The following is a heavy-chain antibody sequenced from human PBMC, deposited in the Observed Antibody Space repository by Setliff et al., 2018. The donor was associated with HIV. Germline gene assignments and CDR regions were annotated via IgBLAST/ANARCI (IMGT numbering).Heavy chain of an antibody. Sequence: SETLSLTCTVPGGSISGYYWSWIRQPPGKGLEWIGYITYSGSTKYNPSLKSRVTISIDTSKNQFSLKLSSVTPADTAVYYCASHAPYTSSWNAAAFDIWGQGTMVTVSS. CDR3: ASHAPYTSSWNAAAFDI. V-gene: IGHV4-59*01. J-gene: IGHJ3*02. CDR1: GGSISGYY. D-gene: IGHD6-13*01. CDR2: ITYSGST.